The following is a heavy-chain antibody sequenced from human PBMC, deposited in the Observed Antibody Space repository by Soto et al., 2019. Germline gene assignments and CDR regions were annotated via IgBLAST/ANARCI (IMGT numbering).Heavy chain of an antibody. J-gene: IGHJ6*02. Sequence: LRLSCAASGFSVSDYAMSWVRQAPGKGLEWVSSISGSGDGTYYGDSVKGRFTLSRDTSQKTLYLQMNNLRGEDTAVYFCTKSRRSVLMVYGFGGMDVWGRGTTVTVSS. V-gene: IGHV3-23*01. CDR3: TKSRRSVLMVYGFGGMDV. CDR2: ISGSGDGT. CDR1: GFSVSDYA. D-gene: IGHD2-8*01.